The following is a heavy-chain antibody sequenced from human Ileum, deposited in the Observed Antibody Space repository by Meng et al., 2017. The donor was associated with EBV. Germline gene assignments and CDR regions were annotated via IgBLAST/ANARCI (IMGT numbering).Heavy chain of an antibody. CDR2: INPSTAHP. D-gene: IGHD2-21*02. Sequence: QVQVAHSGSEVEEPAASVTVSCKASGYSLRSYAVNWLRQAPGRGLEWMGWINPSTAHPTYAQDFTGRFVFSLDISVNTAYLQINSLKAEDTAIYYCVRDVPDGDISLFDSWGQGTLVTVSS. CDR3: VRDVPDGDISLFDS. CDR1: GYSLRSYA. J-gene: IGHJ4*02. V-gene: IGHV7-4-1*02.